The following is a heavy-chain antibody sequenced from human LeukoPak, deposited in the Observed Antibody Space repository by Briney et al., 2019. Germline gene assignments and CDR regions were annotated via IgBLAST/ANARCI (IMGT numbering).Heavy chain of an antibody. V-gene: IGHV4-4*07. CDR2: IYTSGST. J-gene: IGHJ6*03. CDR1: GGSISNYY. D-gene: IGHD1-1*01. CDR3: ARPGHSYYYMDV. Sequence: SETLSLTCTVSGGSISNYYWSWIRQPAGKGLEWIGRIYTSGSTNHNPSLESRITMSVDTSKNQFSLKLSSVTAADTAVYYCARPGHSYYYMDVWGKGTTVTVSS.